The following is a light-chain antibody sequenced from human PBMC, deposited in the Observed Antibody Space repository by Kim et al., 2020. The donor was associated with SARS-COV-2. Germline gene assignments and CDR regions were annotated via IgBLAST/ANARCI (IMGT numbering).Light chain of an antibody. J-gene: IGKJ1*01. CDR1: QSVSSN. CDR2: GAA. Sequence: EIVMTQSPATLSVSPGERAALSCRASQSVSSNLAWYQQKPGQAPRLLIYGAATRATGIPVRFSGSGSGTVFTLTISNLQSDDLAVYYCNEYSNLGPRTFGQGAKVDIK. CDR3: NEYSNLGPRT. V-gene: IGKV3-15*01.